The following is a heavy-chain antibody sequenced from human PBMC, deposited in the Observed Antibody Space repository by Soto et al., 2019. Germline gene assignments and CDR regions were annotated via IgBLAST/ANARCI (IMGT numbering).Heavy chain of an antibody. D-gene: IGHD5-18*01. V-gene: IGHV1-3*01. CDR3: ARARLDTAYIDY. J-gene: IGHJ4*02. CDR1: GYTFTSYA. Sequence: ASVKVSCKASGYTFTSYAMHWVRQAPGQRLEWMGWINAGNGNTKYSQKFQGRVTITRDTSASTAYMELSSLRSEDTAVYYCARARLDTAYIDYWGQGTLVTVSS. CDR2: INAGNGNT.